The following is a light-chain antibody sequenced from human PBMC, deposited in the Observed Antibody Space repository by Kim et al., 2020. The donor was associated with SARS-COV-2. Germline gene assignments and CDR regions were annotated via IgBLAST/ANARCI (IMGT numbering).Light chain of an antibody. CDR2: DVS. J-gene: IGLJ2*01. CDR3: SSYTSSSTLI. CDR1: SSDVGGYNY. V-gene: IGLV2-14*03. Sequence: GQSLTISCTGTSSDVGGYNYVSWDQQHPGKAPKLMIYDVSKRPSGASIRFSGSKSVNTASLTISGLQAEDEADYYCSSYTSSSTLIFGGGTQLTVL.